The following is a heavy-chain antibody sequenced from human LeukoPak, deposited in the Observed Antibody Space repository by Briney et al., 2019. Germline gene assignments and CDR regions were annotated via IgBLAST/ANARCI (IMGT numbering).Heavy chain of an antibody. CDR2: IYPGDSDT. Sequence: GESLKIPCKVSGYSFSSYWIGWVRQLPGKGLEWMGIIYPGDSDTRYSPSFQGQVTISADKSVSTAYLQWSSLKASDTAMYFCARTMTTITTRDYWGQGTLVTVSS. CDR3: ARTMTTITTRDY. V-gene: IGHV5-51*01. D-gene: IGHD4-11*01. J-gene: IGHJ4*02. CDR1: GYSFSSYW.